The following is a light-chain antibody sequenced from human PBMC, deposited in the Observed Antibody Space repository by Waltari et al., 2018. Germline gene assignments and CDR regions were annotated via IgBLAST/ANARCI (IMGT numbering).Light chain of an antibody. Sequence: DIVMTQSPLSLTVTPGEPASISFKCSQSLQKSNGNNYLDWYVQKPGQSPKLLIYLGANRASGVPDRIGGSGSGTDFTLKISRVEADDVGVYYCMQSLQPPVTFGGGTKVEI. CDR2: LGA. V-gene: IGKV2-28*01. CDR3: MQSLQPPVT. CDR1: QSLQKSNGNNY. J-gene: IGKJ4*01.